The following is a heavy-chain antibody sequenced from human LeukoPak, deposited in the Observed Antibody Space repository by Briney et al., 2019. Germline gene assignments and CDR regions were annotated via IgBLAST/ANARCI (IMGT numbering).Heavy chain of an antibody. CDR2: INPNSGGT. V-gene: IGHV1-2*02. Sequence: ASVKVSCKASGYTFTGYYMHWVRQAPGQGLEWMGWINPNSGGTNYAQKFQGRVTMTRNTSISTAYMELSSLRSEDTAVYYCARVSVTTLGTDAFDIWGQGTMVTVSS. CDR1: GYTFTGYY. D-gene: IGHD4-11*01. J-gene: IGHJ3*02. CDR3: ARVSVTTLGTDAFDI.